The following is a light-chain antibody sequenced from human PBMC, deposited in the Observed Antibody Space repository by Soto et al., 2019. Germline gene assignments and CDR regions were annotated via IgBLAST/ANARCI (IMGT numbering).Light chain of an antibody. CDR2: DAS. V-gene: IGKV1-5*01. CDR3: QQYNSDLPT. Sequence: DIQMTQSPSTLSASVGDRVTITCRASQSVSSWLAWYLQKPGKAPKLLIYDASGLESGVPSRFRGSGSGTEFTLTISSLQPDDFATYYCQQYNSDLPTFGGGTKVEIK. J-gene: IGKJ4*01. CDR1: QSVSSW.